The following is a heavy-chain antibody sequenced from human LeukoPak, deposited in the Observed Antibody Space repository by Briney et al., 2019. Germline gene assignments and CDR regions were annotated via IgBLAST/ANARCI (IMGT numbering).Heavy chain of an antibody. J-gene: IGHJ4*02. CDR2: IHRSGSP. D-gene: IGHD1-14*01. V-gene: IGHV4-4*02. Sequence: PSETLSLTCTVSLDSTTSNFWSWVRQSPGKGLEWIGEIHRSGSPNYNPPLQSRVTISIDRSRNQIALELSSVTAADTAVYYCAREIHGGFNPGAYWGQGTLVTVSS. CDR3: AREIHGGFNPGAY. CDR1: LDSTTSNF.